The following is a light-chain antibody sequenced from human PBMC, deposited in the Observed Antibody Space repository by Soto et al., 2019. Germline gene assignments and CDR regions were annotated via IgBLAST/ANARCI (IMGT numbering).Light chain of an antibody. V-gene: IGKV3-15*01. J-gene: IGKJ1*01. CDR1: QSVSSN. Sequence: EIVRKQSPATLSVSPGERATLSCRASQSVSSNLAWYQQKPVQAPRLLIYGASTRATGIPARFSGSGSGTEFTLTISSLQSEDFAVYYCQQYNNWPPMAFGQGTKVEIK. CDR2: GAS. CDR3: QQYNNWPPMA.